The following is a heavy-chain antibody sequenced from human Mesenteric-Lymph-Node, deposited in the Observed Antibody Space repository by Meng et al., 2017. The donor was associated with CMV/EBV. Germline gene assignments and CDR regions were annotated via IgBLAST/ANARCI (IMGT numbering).Heavy chain of an antibody. Sequence: ASVKVSCKASGYTFIDFYVHWVRQAPGQGLEWMGWIHPNSGDTNYAEKFQGRVTMTRDTSITTAYMELSRLRSDDTAVYYCARDIGGRSDYWGQGTLVTVSS. V-gene: IGHV1-2*02. CDR1: GYTFIDFY. CDR2: IHPNSGDT. CDR3: ARDIGGRSDY. D-gene: IGHD1-26*01. J-gene: IGHJ4*02.